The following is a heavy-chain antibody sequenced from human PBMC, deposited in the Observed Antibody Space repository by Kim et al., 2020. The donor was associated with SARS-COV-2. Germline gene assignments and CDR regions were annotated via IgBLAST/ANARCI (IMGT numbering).Heavy chain of an antibody. Sequence: ASVKVSCKASGYTFTYYGFTWVRQAPGQGLEWMGWISAICGNPNYAQKFQARVTITTDESTSTAYMELTSLRSDDTAVYYCAGEGGGGGCSDAFDVWGQGTMVTVSS. D-gene: IGHD2-15*01. J-gene: IGHJ3*01. V-gene: IGHV1-18*01. CDR2: ISAICGNP. CDR3: AGEGGGGGCSDAFDV. CDR1: GYTFTYYG.